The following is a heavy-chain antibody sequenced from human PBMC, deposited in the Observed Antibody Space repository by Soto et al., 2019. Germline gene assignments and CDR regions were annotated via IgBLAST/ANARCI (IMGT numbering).Heavy chain of an antibody. J-gene: IGHJ4*02. V-gene: IGHV4-39*01. CDR1: GASLSGGGHY. CDR3: ARHKDTSSRYLLPDC. D-gene: IGHD6-13*01. CDR2: IYYRGNT. Sequence: PSETLSLTCTVSGASLSGGGHYWGWIRQPPGKGLEWIGSIYYRGNTYYNPSLMSRVTISVDTSKNQFSLKLNSVTAADTAVYYCARHKDTSSRYLLPDCWGQGSLVTVSS.